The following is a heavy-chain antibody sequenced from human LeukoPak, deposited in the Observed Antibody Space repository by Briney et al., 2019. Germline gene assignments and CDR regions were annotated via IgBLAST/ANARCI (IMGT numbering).Heavy chain of an antibody. J-gene: IGHJ4*02. CDR3: ARDGPLECSGGSCYSRPSPFDY. V-gene: IGHV1-69*04. D-gene: IGHD2-15*01. Sequence: ASVKVSCKASGGTFSSYAISWVRHAPGQGLEWMGRIIPILGIANYAQKFQGRVTITADKSTSTAYMELSSLRSEDTAVYYCARDGPLECSGGSCYSRPSPFDYWGQGTLVTVSS. CDR2: IIPILGIA. CDR1: GGTFSSYA.